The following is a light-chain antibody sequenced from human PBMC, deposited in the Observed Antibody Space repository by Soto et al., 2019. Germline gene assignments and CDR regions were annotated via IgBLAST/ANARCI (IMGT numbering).Light chain of an antibody. J-gene: IGKJ3*01. CDR3: QQYNSYPLT. CDR2: KAS. Sequence: DIQMTQSPSTLSASVGDRVTITCRTSQSISSWLAWYQQKPGKAPNLLIYKASNLESGVPSRFSGSGSGTELTLTISSLQPDDFATYYCQQYNSYPLTFGPGTKVDIK. CDR1: QSISSW. V-gene: IGKV1-5*03.